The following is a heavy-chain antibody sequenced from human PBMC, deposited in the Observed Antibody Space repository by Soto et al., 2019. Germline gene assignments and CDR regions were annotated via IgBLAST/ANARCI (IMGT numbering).Heavy chain of an antibody. D-gene: IGHD5-12*01. CDR1: GGSLSGYY. CDR3: ARGQEGVVATH. V-gene: IGHV4-34*01. CDR2: IKDGGYT. J-gene: IGHJ4*02. Sequence: QVQLQQWGAGLLKPSETLSLNCAVNGGSLSGYYWRRIRQPPGKGLEWIGEIKDGGYTNYSPSLKSRATISSDRSNNQFSLRLNSVTAADTGVYYCARGQEGVVATHWDQGALVTVSS.